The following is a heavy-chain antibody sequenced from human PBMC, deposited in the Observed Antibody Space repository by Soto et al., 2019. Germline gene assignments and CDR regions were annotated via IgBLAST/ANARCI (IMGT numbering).Heavy chain of an antibody. CDR2: INHSGST. V-gene: IGHV4-34*01. D-gene: IGHD3-3*01. CDR3: ARAPPLRFLGWFWSSRDYGMDV. CDR1: GGSFSGYY. Sequence: SETLSLTCAVYGGSFSGYYWSWIRQPPGKGLEWIGEINHSGSTNYNPSLKSRVTISVDTSKNQFSLKLSSVTAADTAVYYCARAPPLRFLGWFWSSRDYGMDVWGQGTTVTVSS. J-gene: IGHJ6*02.